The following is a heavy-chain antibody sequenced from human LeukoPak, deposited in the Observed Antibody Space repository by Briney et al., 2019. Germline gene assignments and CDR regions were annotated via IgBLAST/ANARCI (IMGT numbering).Heavy chain of an antibody. CDR2: IYHSGRT. J-gene: IGHJ4*02. Sequence: SETLSLTCTVSGGSISSSNWWSWVRQPPGKGLEWIGEIYHSGRTNYNPSLKSRVTISVDKSKNQFSLKLSSVTAADTAVYYCARASVLLSADYWGQGTLVTVSS. CDR1: GGSISSSNW. V-gene: IGHV4-4*02. D-gene: IGHD3-16*01. CDR3: ARASVLLSADY.